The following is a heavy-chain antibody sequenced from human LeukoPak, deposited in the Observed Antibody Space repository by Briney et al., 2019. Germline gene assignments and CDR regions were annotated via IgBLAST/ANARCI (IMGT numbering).Heavy chain of an antibody. CDR3: AKDIIPIRVTMIGY. D-gene: IGHD3-22*01. J-gene: IGHJ4*02. CDR2: ISYDGSNK. V-gene: IGHV3-30*18. CDR1: GFTFSSYG. Sequence: GGSLRLSCAASGFTFSSYGMHWVRQAPGKGLGGVAVISYDGSNKYYADSVKGRFTISRDNSKNTLYLQMNSLRAEDTAVYYCAKDIIPIRVTMIGYWGQGTLVTVSS.